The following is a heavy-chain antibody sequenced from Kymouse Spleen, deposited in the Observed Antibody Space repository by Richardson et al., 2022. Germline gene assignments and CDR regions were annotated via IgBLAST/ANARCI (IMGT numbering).Heavy chain of an antibody. CDR1: GGSFSGYY. D-gene: IGHD1-26*01. J-gene: IGHJ6*02. V-gene: IGHV4-34*01. CDR2: INHSGST. CDR3: ARTYSKEYYYGMDV. Sequence: QVQLQQWGAGLLKPSETLSLTCAVYGGSFSGYYWSWIRQPPGKGLEWIGEINHSGSTNYNPSLKSRVTISVDTSKNQFSLKLSSVTAADTAVYYCARTYSKEYYYGMDVWGQGTTVTVSS.